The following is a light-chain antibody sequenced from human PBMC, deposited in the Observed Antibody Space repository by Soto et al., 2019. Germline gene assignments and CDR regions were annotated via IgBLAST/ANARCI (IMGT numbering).Light chain of an antibody. J-gene: IGLJ2*01. CDR2: LNSDGSH. CDR3: QTWATDIHVV. CDR1: SGHNSYA. V-gene: IGLV4-69*01. Sequence: QPVLTQSPSASASLGASVKLTCTLSSGHNSYAIAWHQQQPEKDPRYLMKLNSDGSHSSGDGIPDRFSGSSSGAERYLTISSLQSEDEADYYCQTWATDIHVVFGGGTKVTVL.